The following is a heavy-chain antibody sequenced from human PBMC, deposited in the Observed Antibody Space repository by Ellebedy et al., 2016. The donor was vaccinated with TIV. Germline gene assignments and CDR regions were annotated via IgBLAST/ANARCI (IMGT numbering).Heavy chain of an antibody. D-gene: IGHD1-26*01. J-gene: IGHJ4*02. V-gene: IGHV4-4*07. CDR1: GGSITGYY. CDR3: ARGEVGDFDS. Sequence: SETLSLXCTVSGGSITGYYLTWIRQPAGKGLEWIGRIYTSENTNYNPSLKSRVTMSVDTSKNQFSLKLSSVTAADTAVYYCARGEVGDFDSWGQGVLVTVSS. CDR2: IYTSENT.